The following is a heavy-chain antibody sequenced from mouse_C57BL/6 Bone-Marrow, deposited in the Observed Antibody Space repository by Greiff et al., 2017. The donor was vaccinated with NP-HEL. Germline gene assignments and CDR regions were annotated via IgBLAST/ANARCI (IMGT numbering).Heavy chain of an antibody. J-gene: IGHJ2*01. CDR1: GFTFSSYA. Sequence: LVESGGGLVKPGGSLKLSCAASGFTFSSYAMSWVRQTPEKRLEWVATISDGGSYTYYPDNVKGRFTISRDNAKNNLYLQMSHLKSEDTAMYYCASDYYGDYFDYWGQGTTLTVSS. CDR2: ISDGGSYT. V-gene: IGHV5-4*01. CDR3: ASDYYGDYFDY. D-gene: IGHD1-1*01.